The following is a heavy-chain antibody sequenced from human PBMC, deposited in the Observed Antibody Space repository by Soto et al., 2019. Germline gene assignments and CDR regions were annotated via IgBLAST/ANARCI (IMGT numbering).Heavy chain of an antibody. J-gene: IGHJ4*02. CDR3: SRGAYDYDSSGPDDY. CDR2: ISYDGSNK. Sequence: QVQLVESGGGVVQPGRSLRLSCAASGFTFSSYAMHWVRQAPGKGLEWVAVISYDGSNKYYADSVKGRFTVSRDHSKNTLYLQMNSLNTEDTAVYYCSRGAYDYDSSGPDDYWGQGTLVTVSS. D-gene: IGHD3-22*01. V-gene: IGHV3-30-3*01. CDR1: GFTFSSYA.